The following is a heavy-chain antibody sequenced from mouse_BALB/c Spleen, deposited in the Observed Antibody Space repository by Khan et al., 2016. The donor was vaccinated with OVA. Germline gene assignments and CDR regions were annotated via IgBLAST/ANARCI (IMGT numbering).Heavy chain of an antibody. CDR2: IWSAGST. V-gene: IGHV2-2*02. J-gene: IGHJ3*01. Sequence: QVQLMESGPGLVQPSQSLSITCTVSGFSLTNYSVHWVRQSPGKGLEWLGVIWSAGSTDYNAAFISRLTIRKDNSRSQVFCKMNSLQPNDTAIYYCARRGYDYGRGALFAYWGQGTLVTVSA. CDR3: ARRGYDYGRGALFAY. D-gene: IGHD2-4*01. CDR1: GFSLTNYS.